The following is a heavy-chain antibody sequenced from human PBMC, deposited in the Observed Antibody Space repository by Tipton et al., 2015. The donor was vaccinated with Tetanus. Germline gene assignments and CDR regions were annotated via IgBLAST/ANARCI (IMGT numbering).Heavy chain of an antibody. CDR3: AKDESPFYSSSWYFDY. D-gene: IGHD6-13*01. CDR2: ISGSGGST. J-gene: IGHJ4*02. CDR1: GFTFSSYA. Sequence: SLRLSCAASGFTFSSYAMCWVRQAPGKGLEWVSAISGSGGSTYYADSVKGRFTISRDNSKNTLYLQMNSLRAEDTAVYYCAKDESPFYSSSWYFDYWGQGTLVTVSS. V-gene: IGHV3-23*01.